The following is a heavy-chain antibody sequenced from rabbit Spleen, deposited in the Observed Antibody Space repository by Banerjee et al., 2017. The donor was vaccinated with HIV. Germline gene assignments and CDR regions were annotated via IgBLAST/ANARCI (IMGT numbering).Heavy chain of an antibody. CDR2: IAGSSSAFT. D-gene: IGHD8-1*01. V-gene: IGHV1S45*01. CDR3: ARDTGSSFSSYGMDL. J-gene: IGHJ6*01. Sequence: QEQLEESGGGLVQPEGSLALTCKASGFSFSSSDYICWVRQAPGKGLEWISCIAGSSSAFTYSATWAKGRFTISKASSTTVTLQMTSLTAADTATYFCARDTGSSFSSYGMDLWGPGTLVTVS. CDR1: GFSFSSSDY.